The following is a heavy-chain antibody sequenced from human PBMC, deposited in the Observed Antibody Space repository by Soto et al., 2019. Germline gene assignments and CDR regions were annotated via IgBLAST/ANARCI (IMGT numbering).Heavy chain of an antibody. CDR3: ARIWNAESFDY. V-gene: IGHV3-11*01. CDR2: ITSSGNSI. CDR1: GFIFSDYS. D-gene: IGHD1-1*01. J-gene: IGHJ4*02. Sequence: QVQLVESGGGLVKPGGSLRLSCAASGFIFSDYSMSWIRQAPGKGLNWVSSITSSGNSISYADSMKGRFTISRDNTRNSLSLQMNSLSAEDTAVYYCARIWNAESFDYWGQGTLVTVSS.